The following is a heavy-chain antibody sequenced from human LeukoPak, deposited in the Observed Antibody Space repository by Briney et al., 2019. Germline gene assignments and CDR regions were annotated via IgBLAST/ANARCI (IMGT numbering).Heavy chain of an antibody. CDR2: TNTDGSST. D-gene: IGHD3-22*01. J-gene: IGHJ4*02. CDR3: VPSDSSGLD. V-gene: IGHV3-74*01. Sequence: GGSLRLSCEASGFTFSHIWMHWVRQAPGKGLAWVSRTNTDGSSTNYMDSVKGRFTISRDNAKNTIYLQMNSLRAEDTAVYYCVPSDSSGLDWGQGTLVTVSS. CDR1: GFTFSHIW.